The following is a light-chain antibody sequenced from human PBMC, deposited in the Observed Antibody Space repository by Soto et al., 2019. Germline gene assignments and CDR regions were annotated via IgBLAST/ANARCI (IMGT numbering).Light chain of an antibody. Sequence: DIVLTQSPGTLSLSPGERATLSCRASQSVSSRYVAWYQQKPGQAPRLLIYGASSRATGIPDRFSGSGSGTDFTLTISRLEAEDFAVYYCQQYSSSPPTVGGGTKVEIK. J-gene: IGKJ4*02. V-gene: IGKV3-20*01. CDR1: QSVSSRY. CDR3: QQYSSSPPT. CDR2: GAS.